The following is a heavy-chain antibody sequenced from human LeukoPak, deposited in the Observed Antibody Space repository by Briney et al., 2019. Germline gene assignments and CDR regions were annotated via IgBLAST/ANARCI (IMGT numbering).Heavy chain of an antibody. Sequence: GGSLRLSCAASGFTFSSYSMNWVRQAPGKGLEWVASIKQDGSEKYYVDSVEGRFTISRDNAKNSLYLQMNSLRAEDTAVYYCARRDSFSDSSGYLLYWGQGTLVTVSS. D-gene: IGHD3-22*01. CDR1: GFTFSSYS. CDR3: ARRDSFSDSSGYLLY. CDR2: IKQDGSEK. V-gene: IGHV3-7*01. J-gene: IGHJ4*02.